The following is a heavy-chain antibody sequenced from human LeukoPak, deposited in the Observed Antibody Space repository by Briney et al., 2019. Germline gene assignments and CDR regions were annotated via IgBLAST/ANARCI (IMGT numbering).Heavy chain of an antibody. D-gene: IGHD6-13*01. Sequence: PSETLSLTCAVYGGSFSDYFWSWIRQPPGKGLEWIGEINQSGSTNYNPSLKSRVTISLDTSKNHLSLNLCSVTAADTAVYFCARDSSSWNNFDYWGQGTLVTVSS. CDR3: ARDSSSWNNFDY. V-gene: IGHV4-34*01. CDR1: GGSFSDYF. J-gene: IGHJ4*02. CDR2: INQSGST.